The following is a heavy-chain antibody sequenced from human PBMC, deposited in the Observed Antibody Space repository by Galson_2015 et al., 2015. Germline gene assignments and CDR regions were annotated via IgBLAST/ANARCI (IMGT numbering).Heavy chain of an antibody. J-gene: IGHJ6*02. D-gene: IGHD2-2*01. CDR1: GGSISSSNW. Sequence: SETLSLTCAVSGGSISSSNWWSWVRQPPGKGLEWIGEIYHSGSTNYNPSLKRRVTISVDKSKNQFSLQLRSVTAADTAVYYCARESSECSSTSCYLPWGMDVWGQGTTVTVSS. CDR2: IYHSGST. V-gene: IGHV4-4*02. CDR3: ARESSECSSTSCYLPWGMDV.